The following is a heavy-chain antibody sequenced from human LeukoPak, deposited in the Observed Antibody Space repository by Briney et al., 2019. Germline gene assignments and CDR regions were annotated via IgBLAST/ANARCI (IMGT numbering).Heavy chain of an antibody. D-gene: IGHD4-17*01. V-gene: IGHV4-59*01. Sequence: TSETLSLTCTVSGGSISSYYWSWIRQPPGKGLEWIGYIYYSGSTNYNPSLKSRVTISVDTSKNQFSLKLSSVTAADTAVYYCARFLRSDAFDIWGQGTMVTVSS. J-gene: IGHJ3*02. CDR3: ARFLRSDAFDI. CDR1: GGSISSYY. CDR2: IYYSGST.